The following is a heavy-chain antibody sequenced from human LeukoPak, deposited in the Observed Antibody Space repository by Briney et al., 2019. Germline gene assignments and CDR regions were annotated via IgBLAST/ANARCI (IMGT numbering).Heavy chain of an antibody. D-gene: IGHD6-19*01. J-gene: IGHJ4*02. Sequence: GGSLRLSCAASGFTFSSYWMYWVRQAPGKGLVWVSRINSDGSTTTYADSVKGRFTISRDNSKNTLYLQMNSLRAEDTAVYYCAKIAVAGTSDYWGQGTLVTVSS. CDR2: INSDGSTT. V-gene: IGHV3-74*01. CDR1: GFTFSSYW. CDR3: AKIAVAGTSDY.